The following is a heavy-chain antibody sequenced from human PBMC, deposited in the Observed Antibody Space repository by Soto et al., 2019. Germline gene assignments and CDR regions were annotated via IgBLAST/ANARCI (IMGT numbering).Heavy chain of an antibody. V-gene: IGHV1-8*01. CDR1: GYTFTSYD. Sequence: QVQLVQSGAEVKKPGASVKVSCKASGYTFTSYDINWVRQATGQGLEWMGWMNPNSGNTGYAQKFQGRVTMTRNTSISTAYMALSSLRSEDTAVYYCASDPSVRDAFDIWGQGTMVTVSS. CDR3: ASDPSVRDAFDI. J-gene: IGHJ3*02. D-gene: IGHD6-6*01. CDR2: MNPNSGNT.